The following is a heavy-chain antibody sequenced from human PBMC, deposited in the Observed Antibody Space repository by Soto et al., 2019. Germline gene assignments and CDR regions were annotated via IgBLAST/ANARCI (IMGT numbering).Heavy chain of an antibody. CDR1: GYNFTSYW. CDR2: IDPDGSYI. V-gene: IGHV5-10-1*01. Sequence: PGESLKISCKGSGYNFTSYWISWVRQMPGKGLEWMGRIDPDGSYIKYSPSFQGHVTFSADKSISTAYLQWSSLKASDTAMYYCARQIYDSDTGPNFQYYFDSWGQGTPVTAPQ. CDR3: ARQIYDSDTGPNFQYYFDS. D-gene: IGHD3-22*01. J-gene: IGHJ4*02.